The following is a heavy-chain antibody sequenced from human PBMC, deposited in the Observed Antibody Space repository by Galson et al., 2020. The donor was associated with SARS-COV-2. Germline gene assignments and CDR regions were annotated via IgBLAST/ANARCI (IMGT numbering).Heavy chain of an antibody. D-gene: IGHD1-26*01. CDR2: ISSSSSYI. CDR3: ARDPFESGSYWD. CDR1: GFTFSSYS. J-gene: IGHJ4*02. Sequence: GGSLRLSCAASGFTFSSYSMNWVRRAPGKGLEWVSSISSSSSYIYYAASVKGRFTISRDNAKNSLYLQMNSRRAEDTAVYYCARDPFESGSYWDWGQGTLVTVSS. V-gene: IGHV3-21*01.